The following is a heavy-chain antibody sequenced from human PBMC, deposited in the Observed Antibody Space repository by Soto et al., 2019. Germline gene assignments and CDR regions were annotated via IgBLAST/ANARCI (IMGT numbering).Heavy chain of an antibody. CDR2: IKSKSDGGTT. CDR3: TTEMRHSSGWYGAFEI. CDR1: GLTVSNAW. V-gene: IGHV3-15*01. Sequence: GGSLRLSCAASGLTVSNAWMNWVRQAPGKGLEWVGRIKSKSDGGTTDYAGPVKGRFFISRDDSESTLCLQVNSLETEDTAVYYCTTEMRHSSGWYGAFEIWGQGTMVTVSS. J-gene: IGHJ3*02. D-gene: IGHD6-19*01.